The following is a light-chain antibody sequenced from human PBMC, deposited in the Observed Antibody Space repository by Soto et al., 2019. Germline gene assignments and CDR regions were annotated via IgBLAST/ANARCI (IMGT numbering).Light chain of an antibody. CDR2: AAS. CDR1: QDISSW. Sequence: DIQMTQSPSAVSASVGDRVTITCRASQDISSWLAWYQQKPGKAPKLLIYAASILQSGVPSRFRGRGSGTDFTLTISSLQPDDFATYSCQQANSFPFTFGPGTKVDIK. J-gene: IGKJ3*01. V-gene: IGKV1-12*01. CDR3: QQANSFPFT.